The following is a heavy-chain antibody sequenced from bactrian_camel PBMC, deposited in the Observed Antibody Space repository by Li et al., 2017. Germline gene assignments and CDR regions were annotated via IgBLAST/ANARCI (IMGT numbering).Heavy chain of an antibody. CDR1: GDTTGTYC. CDR3: AIDVETQCVTTVQAFVAITDY. J-gene: IGHJ4*01. CDR2: IDNAGRT. Sequence: DVKLVESGGGSVQPGESLRLACAVSGDTTGTYCMGWFRQPPGLEREGVATIDNAGRTKYGNSVKGRFTISQDNAKNTLFLHMNSLKPEDTAMYYCAIDVETQCVTTVQAFVAITDYWGRGTQVTVS. D-gene: IGHD3*01. V-gene: IGHV3S32*01.